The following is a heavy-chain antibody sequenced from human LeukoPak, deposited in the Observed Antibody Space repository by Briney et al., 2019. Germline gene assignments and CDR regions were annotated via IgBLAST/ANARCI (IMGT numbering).Heavy chain of an antibody. J-gene: IGHJ4*02. Sequence: GASVKVSCKASGYTFTSYYMHWVRQAPGRGLEWMGIINHSGGSTSYAQKFQGRVTMTRDTSTSTVYMELSSLRSEDTAVYYCARAGLLDSSGYYYVSYDYWGQGTLVTVSS. CDR1: GYTFTSYY. CDR2: INHSGGST. CDR3: ARAGLLDSSGYYYVSYDY. V-gene: IGHV1-46*01. D-gene: IGHD3-22*01.